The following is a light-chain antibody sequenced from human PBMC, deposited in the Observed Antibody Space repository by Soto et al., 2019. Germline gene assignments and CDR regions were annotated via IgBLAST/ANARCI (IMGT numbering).Light chain of an antibody. CDR2: EGN. V-gene: IGLV2-23*01. Sequence: QSVLTQPASVSGSPGQSITISCTGTSSDVGTYNLVSWYQQHPGKAPKLMIYEGNKRSSGISNRFSGSKSGYTASLTISGLQAEDEADYYCCSYAGTSTYVFGTGTKLTVL. CDR1: SSDVGTYNL. J-gene: IGLJ1*01. CDR3: CSYAGTSTYV.